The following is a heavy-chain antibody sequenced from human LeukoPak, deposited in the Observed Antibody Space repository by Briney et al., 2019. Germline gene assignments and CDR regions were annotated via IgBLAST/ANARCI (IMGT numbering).Heavy chain of an antibody. V-gene: IGHV4-34*01. CDR3: ARIPPEYCSSTSCYKYGMDV. J-gene: IGHJ6*02. CDR1: GGSFSGYY. D-gene: IGHD2-2*02. Sequence: SETLSLTCAVYGGSFSGYYWSWIRQPPGKGLEWIGEINHSGSTNYNPSLKSRVTISVDTSKNQFSLKLSYVTAADTAVYYCARIPPEYCSSTSCYKYGMDVWGQGTTVTVSS. CDR2: INHSGST.